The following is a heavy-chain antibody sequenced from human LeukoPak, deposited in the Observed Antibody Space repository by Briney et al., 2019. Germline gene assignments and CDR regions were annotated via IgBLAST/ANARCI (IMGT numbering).Heavy chain of an antibody. CDR1: GYTFTSYY. J-gene: IGHJ5*02. CDR3: ARELLWFGELSKGLNWFDP. Sequence: ASVKVSCKASGYTFTSYYMHWVRQAPGQGLEWMGIINPSGGSTSYAQKFQGRVTMTRDTSTSTVYMELSSLRSEDTAVYYCARELLWFGELSKGLNWFDPWGQGTLVAVSS. V-gene: IGHV1-46*01. CDR2: INPSGGST. D-gene: IGHD3-10*01.